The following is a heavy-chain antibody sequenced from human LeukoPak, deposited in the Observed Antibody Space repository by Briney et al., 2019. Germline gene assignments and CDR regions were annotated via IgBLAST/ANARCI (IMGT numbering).Heavy chain of an antibody. CDR3: ARENTITFGGVIASFDY. J-gene: IGHJ4*02. CDR1: GYTFTSYY. D-gene: IGHD3-16*02. V-gene: IGHV1-46*01. Sequence: ASVKVSCKASGYTFTSYYIFWVRQAPGQGLEWMGIINPSTGSTSYSQKFQGRVTMTRDMSTSTVYMELSSLRSEDTAVYYCARENTITFGGVIASFDYWGQGTLVTVSS. CDR2: INPSTGST.